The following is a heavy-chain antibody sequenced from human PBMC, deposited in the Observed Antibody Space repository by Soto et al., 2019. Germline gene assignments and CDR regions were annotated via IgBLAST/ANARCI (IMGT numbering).Heavy chain of an antibody. J-gene: IGHJ6*02. CDR1: GFTFDDYA. Sequence: EVQLVESGGGVVQPGGSLRLSCAASGFTFDDYAMHWVRQAPGKGLEWVSLISWDGGSTYYADSVKGRFTISRDNSRNSLYLQMNSLRAEDTAVYYCAKDHGYYYGMDVWGQGTTVTVSS. V-gene: IGHV3-43D*04. CDR2: ISWDGGST. CDR3: AKDHGYYYGMDV.